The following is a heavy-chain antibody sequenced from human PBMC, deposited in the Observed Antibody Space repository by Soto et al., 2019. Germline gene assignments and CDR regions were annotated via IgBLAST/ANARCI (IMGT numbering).Heavy chain of an antibody. J-gene: IGHJ3*02. Sequence: EVQLLESGGGLVQPGGSLRLSCAASGFTFSSYAMSWVRQAPGKGLEWVSAISGSGGSTYYADSVKGRFTISRDNSKNTLYLQMNSLRAEDTAVYYCAKERGVTIFRVVNDAFDIWGQGTMVTVSS. CDR3: AKERGVTIFRVVNDAFDI. CDR2: ISGSGGST. D-gene: IGHD3-3*01. V-gene: IGHV3-23*01. CDR1: GFTFSSYA.